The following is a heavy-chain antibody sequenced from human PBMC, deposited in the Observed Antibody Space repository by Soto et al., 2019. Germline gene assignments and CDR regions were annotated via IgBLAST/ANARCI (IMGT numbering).Heavy chain of an antibody. CDR3: ARSASSSYRGYYYYYMDV. D-gene: IGHD6-6*01. Sequence: PSETLSLTCTVSGGSISSYYWSWIRQPPGKGLEWIGYIYYSGSTNYNPSLKSRVTISVDTSKNQFSLKLSSVTAADTAVYYCARSASSSYRGYYYYYMDVWGKGTTVTVSS. J-gene: IGHJ6*03. CDR1: GGSISSYY. V-gene: IGHV4-59*01. CDR2: IYYSGST.